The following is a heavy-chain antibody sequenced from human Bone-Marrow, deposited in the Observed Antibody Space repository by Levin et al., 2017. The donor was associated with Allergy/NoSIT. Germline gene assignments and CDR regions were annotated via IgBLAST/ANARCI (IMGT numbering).Heavy chain of an antibody. V-gene: IGHV6-1*01. CDR2: TYYRSKWYN. CDR1: GDSVSSDGVA. Sequence: LRLSCAISGDSVSSDGVAWNWIRQSPSRGLEWLGRTYYRSKWYNDYAVSVKSRITINPDTSKNQFSLQLDSVTPEDTAVYYCARQWGVFDYWGQGTLVTVSS. J-gene: IGHJ4*02. CDR3: ARQWGVFDY. D-gene: IGHD3-16*01.